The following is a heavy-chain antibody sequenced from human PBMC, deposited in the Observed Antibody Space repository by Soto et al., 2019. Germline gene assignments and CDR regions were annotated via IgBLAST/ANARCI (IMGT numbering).Heavy chain of an antibody. D-gene: IGHD3-10*01. J-gene: IGHJ6*02. Sequence: GASVKVSCKASGYTFTGYYMHWVRQAPGQGLEWMGWINPNSGGTNYAQKFQGWVTMTRDTSISTAYMELSRLRSDDTAVYYCARDGGYYGPPAGMAVWGQGTTVTVSS. CDR1: GYTFTGYY. CDR2: INPNSGGT. V-gene: IGHV1-2*04. CDR3: ARDGGYYGPPAGMAV.